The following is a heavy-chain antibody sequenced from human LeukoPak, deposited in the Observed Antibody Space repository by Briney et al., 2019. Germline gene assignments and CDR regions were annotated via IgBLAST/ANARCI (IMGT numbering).Heavy chain of an antibody. J-gene: IGHJ4*02. Sequence: RASVKVSCKASGYTFTSYYIHWVRQAPGQGPEWMGWINPNSGGTNYAQKFQGRVTMTRDTSISTAYMELSRLRSDDTAVYYCARALGSGYTTLWGYWGQGTLVTVSS. CDR2: INPNSGGT. CDR3: ARALGSGYTTLWGY. CDR1: GYTFTSYY. D-gene: IGHD3-22*01. V-gene: IGHV1-2*02.